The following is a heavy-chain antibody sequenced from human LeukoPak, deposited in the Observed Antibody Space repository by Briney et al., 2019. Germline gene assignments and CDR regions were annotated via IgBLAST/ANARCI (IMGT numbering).Heavy chain of an antibody. J-gene: IGHJ4*02. CDR1: GFTFSTNY. Sequence: GGSLRLSCAASGFTFSTNYMSWVRQAPGKGLEWVSVIYSGGSTYYADSLKGRFIISRDNSKNTPYLLMNSLRAEDTAVYHCSRFSRGMTTSAFDYWGQGTLVTVS. CDR3: SRFSRGMTTSAFDY. D-gene: IGHD4-11*01. V-gene: IGHV3-53*01. CDR2: IYSGGST.